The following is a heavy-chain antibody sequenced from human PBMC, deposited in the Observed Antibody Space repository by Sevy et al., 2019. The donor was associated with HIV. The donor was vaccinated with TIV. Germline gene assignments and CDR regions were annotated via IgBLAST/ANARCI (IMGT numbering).Heavy chain of an antibody. V-gene: IGHV3-23*01. D-gene: IGHD3-22*01. Sequence: GGSLRLSCAASGFTLTTYAMNWVRQAPGKGLKWVSTIFNSGDVTYYADSVKGRFTISRDNSKNSVYLKMNSLRAEDTALYFCAGARYDSSGSFDAFDMWVQGTMVTVSS. CDR3: AGARYDSSGSFDAFDM. J-gene: IGHJ3*02. CDR2: IFNSGDVT. CDR1: GFTLTTYA.